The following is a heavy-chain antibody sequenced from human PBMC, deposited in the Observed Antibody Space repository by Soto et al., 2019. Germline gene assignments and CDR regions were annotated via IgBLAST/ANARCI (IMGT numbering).Heavy chain of an antibody. CDR2: IWYDGTYK. V-gene: IGHV3-33*01. D-gene: IGHD2-15*01. CDR1: GLSFSNYG. CDR3: ARDIVSHYYDY. Sequence: QVQLVESGGGVVQPGRSLRLSCAASGLSFSNYGMHWVRQAPGKGLEWVAVIWYDGTYKYYADSVKGRFTISRDNSKNTLYLQMNSLRAEDTAVYYCARDIVSHYYDYWGQGTLVTVSS. J-gene: IGHJ4*02.